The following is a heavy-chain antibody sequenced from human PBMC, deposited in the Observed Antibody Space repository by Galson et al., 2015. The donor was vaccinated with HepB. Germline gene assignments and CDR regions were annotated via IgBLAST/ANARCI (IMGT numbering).Heavy chain of an antibody. CDR2: ISSSGSTI. D-gene: IGHD3-22*01. J-gene: IGHJ2*01. CDR1: GFTFSDYY. Sequence: SLRLSCAASGFTFSDYYMSWIRQAPWKGLEWVSYISSSGSTIYYADSVKGRFTISRDNAKNSLYLQMNSLRAEDTAVYYCAKYYYDSSGYYFVSNLEWYFDLWGRGTLVTVSS. CDR3: AKYYYDSSGYYFVSNLEWYFDL. V-gene: IGHV3-11*01.